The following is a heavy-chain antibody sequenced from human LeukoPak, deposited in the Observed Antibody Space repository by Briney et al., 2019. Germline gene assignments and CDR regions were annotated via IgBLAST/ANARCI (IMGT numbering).Heavy chain of an antibody. CDR2: IRYDGSNK. Sequence: GGSLRLSCAASGFTFSSYGMHWVRQAPGKGLEWVAFIRYDGSNKYYADSVKGRFTISRDNSKNTLYLQMNSLRAEDTAVYYCAKDVGRLSLFDYWGQGTLVTVSS. CDR3: AKDVGRLSLFDY. V-gene: IGHV3-30*02. J-gene: IGHJ4*02. D-gene: IGHD3-16*01. CDR1: GFTFSSYG.